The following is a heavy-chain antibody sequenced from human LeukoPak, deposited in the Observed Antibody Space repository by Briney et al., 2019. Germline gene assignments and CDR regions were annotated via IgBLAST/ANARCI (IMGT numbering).Heavy chain of an antibody. D-gene: IGHD5-12*01. J-gene: IGHJ5*01. CDR2: IYPEDSDT. Sequence: GESLKISCKGSGYSFTNYWIGWVRQMPGKGLEWMGIIYPEDSDTKYSPSFQGPVTISVDKSISTAYLRWSNLKASDTAMYFSSGHQGGYDSVDPWGQGTLVTVSS. V-gene: IGHV5-51*01. CDR1: GYSFTNYW. CDR3: SGHQGGYDSVDP.